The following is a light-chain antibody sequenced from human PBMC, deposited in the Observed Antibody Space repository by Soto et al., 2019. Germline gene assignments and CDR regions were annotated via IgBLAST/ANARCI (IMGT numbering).Light chain of an antibody. CDR2: GAS. J-gene: IGKJ1*01. CDR1: QSVSSSY. V-gene: IGKV3-20*01. Sequence: EIVLTQSPGTLSLSPGERATLSCRASQSVSSSYLAWYQQKPGQAPRLLIYGASSRATGIPDRFSGSGSGTDFTLIISRLEPDDFAVYYCQQYGSSPSTFGQGTKVDIK. CDR3: QQYGSSPST.